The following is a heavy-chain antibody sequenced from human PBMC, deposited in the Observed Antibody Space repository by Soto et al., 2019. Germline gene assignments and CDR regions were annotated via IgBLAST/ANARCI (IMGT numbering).Heavy chain of an antibody. Sequence: QVQLQESGPGLVKPSETLSLTCTVSGGSISHYYWSWIRQPPGKGLEWIGYVYYTGGTNYNPSLMSRVTISLDTSKNQFSLKLSSVTAADTAVYYCATGQIYYGSHYWGQGTLVTVSS. CDR1: GGSISHYY. V-gene: IGHV4-59*01. CDR2: VYYTGGT. J-gene: IGHJ4*02. D-gene: IGHD3-10*01. CDR3: ATGQIYYGSHY.